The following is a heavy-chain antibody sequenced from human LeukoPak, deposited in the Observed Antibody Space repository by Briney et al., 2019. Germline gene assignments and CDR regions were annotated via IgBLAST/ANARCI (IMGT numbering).Heavy chain of an antibody. CDR3: ARDQGYCSGGSCYEAFDY. CDR1: GGSISSYY. CDR2: VYYTGST. Sequence: SETLSLTCTVSGGSISSYYWSWIRQPPGEGLEWIGYVYYTGSTNYNPSLKSRVSISVDTSRNQFSLKLSSVTAADTAVYYCARDQGYCSGGSCYEAFDYWGQGTLATVSS. V-gene: IGHV4-59*12. D-gene: IGHD2-15*01. J-gene: IGHJ4*02.